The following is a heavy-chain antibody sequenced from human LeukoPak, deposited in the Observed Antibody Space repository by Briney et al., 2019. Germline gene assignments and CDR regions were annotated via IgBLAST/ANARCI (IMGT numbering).Heavy chain of an antibody. CDR3: ARDRLLAWSSDFDY. CDR2: ISYDGSNK. J-gene: IGHJ4*02. Sequence: GGSLRLSCAASGFTFSSYGMHWVRQAPGKGLEWVAVISYDGSNKYYADSVKGRFTISRDNSKNTLYLQMNSLRAEDTAVYYCARDRLLAWSSDFDYWGQGTLVTVSS. V-gene: IGHV3-30*03. CDR1: GFTFSSYG. D-gene: IGHD2-8*02.